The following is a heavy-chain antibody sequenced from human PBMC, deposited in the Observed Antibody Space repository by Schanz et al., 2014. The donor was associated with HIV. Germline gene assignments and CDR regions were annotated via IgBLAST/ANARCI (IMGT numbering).Heavy chain of an antibody. V-gene: IGHV3-30*18. D-gene: IGHD3-3*01. CDR2: ISYDGSDK. CDR1: GFTFSSYG. Sequence: QVQLVESGGGVVQPGRSLRLSCAASGFTFSSYGMHWVRQAPGKGLEWVAVISYDGSDKYHADSVKGRFTISRDNSKNPLYLQMNSLRAEDTAVYYCAKDQGYDFWSGYYNYYGMDVWGQGTTVTVSS. J-gene: IGHJ6*02. CDR3: AKDQGYDFWSGYYNYYGMDV.